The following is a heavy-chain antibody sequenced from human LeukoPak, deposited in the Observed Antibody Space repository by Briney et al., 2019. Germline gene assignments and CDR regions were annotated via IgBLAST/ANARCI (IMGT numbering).Heavy chain of an antibody. CDR2: INPNSGGT. CDR3: ARGLRFLEWFLDY. D-gene: IGHD3-3*01. V-gene: IGHV1-2*02. J-gene: IGHJ4*02. Sequence: ASVKVSCKASGCTFTGYYMHWVRQAPGQGLEWMGWINPNSGGTNYAQKFQGRVTMTRDTSISTAYMELSRLRSDDTAVYYCARGLRFLEWFLDYWGQGTLVTVSS. CDR1: GCTFTGYY.